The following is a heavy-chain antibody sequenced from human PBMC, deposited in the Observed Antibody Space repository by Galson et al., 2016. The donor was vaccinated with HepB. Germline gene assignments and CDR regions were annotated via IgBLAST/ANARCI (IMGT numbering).Heavy chain of an antibody. J-gene: IGHJ5*02. Sequence: SLRLSCAASGFTFSDSAVHWVRQSSGRGLEWVAYIRTIRNNYETSFAASLRGRFTISRDDSQSTAYLQMNSLTTDDTAVYCCIRQLEWEKPDAWDQGTLVTVSS. CDR2: IRTIRNNYET. CDR1: GFTFSDSA. CDR3: IRQLEWEKPDA. V-gene: IGHV3-73*01. D-gene: IGHD1-26*01.